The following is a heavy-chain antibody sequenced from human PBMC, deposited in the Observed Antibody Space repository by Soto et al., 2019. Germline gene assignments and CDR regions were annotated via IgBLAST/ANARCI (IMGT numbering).Heavy chain of an antibody. CDR1: GFIFSSYG. CDR3: AKDYDFWSGYLNY. Sequence: GGSLRLSCAVSGFIFSSYGMHWVRQAPGKGLEWVAVISYDGSNKYYADSVKGRFTISRDNSKNTLYLQMNSLRAEDTAVYYCAKDYDFWSGYLNYWGPGTLVTVSS. CDR2: ISYDGSNK. J-gene: IGHJ4*02. V-gene: IGHV3-30*18. D-gene: IGHD3-3*01.